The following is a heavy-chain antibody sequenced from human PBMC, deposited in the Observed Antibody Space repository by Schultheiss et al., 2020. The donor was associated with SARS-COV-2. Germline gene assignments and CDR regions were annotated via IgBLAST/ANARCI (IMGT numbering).Heavy chain of an antibody. CDR2: ISSSSTYI. Sequence: GGSLRLSCTASGFTFSSYAMHWVRQAPGKGLEWVSSISSSSTYIYYADSVKGRFTISRDNAKNSLYLQMNSLRAEDTAVYYCARVYKYDYVWGSYREDDAFDIWGQGTMVTVSS. D-gene: IGHD3-16*02. CDR3: ARVYKYDYVWGSYREDDAFDI. J-gene: IGHJ3*02. CDR1: GFTFSSYA. V-gene: IGHV3-21*01.